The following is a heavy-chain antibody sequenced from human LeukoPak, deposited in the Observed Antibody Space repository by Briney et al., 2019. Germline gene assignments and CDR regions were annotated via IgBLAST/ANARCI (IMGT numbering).Heavy chain of an antibody. CDR1: GFTFSSYA. V-gene: IGHV3-30-3*01. Sequence: GGSLRLSCAASGFTFSSYAMHWVRQAPGKGLEWVAVISYDGSNKYYADSVKGRFTISRDNSKNTLYLQMNSLRAEDTAVYYCARPSQGGGNWFDPWGQGTLVTVSS. J-gene: IGHJ5*02. CDR3: ARPSQGGGNWFDP. D-gene: IGHD3-16*01. CDR2: ISYDGSNK.